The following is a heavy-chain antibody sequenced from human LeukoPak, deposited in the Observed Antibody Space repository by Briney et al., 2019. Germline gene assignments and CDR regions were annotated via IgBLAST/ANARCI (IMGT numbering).Heavy chain of an antibody. V-gene: IGHV4-39*01. CDR1: GGSISSSPYY. CDR2: IYYRGRT. D-gene: IGHD2-2*01. Sequence: PETLSLTCTVSGGSISSSPYYWGWIRQPPGKGLELIGTIYYRGRTSSNPSLNSRATISLDTSKNQFSLRLRSVTAADTSLYYCARHYLSDGILSTFDPWGQGTLVTVSS. J-gene: IGHJ5*02. CDR3: ARHYLSDGILSTFDP.